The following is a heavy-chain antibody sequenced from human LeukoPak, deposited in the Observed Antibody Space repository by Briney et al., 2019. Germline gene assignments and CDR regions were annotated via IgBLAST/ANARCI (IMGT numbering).Heavy chain of an antibody. D-gene: IGHD4-11*01. CDR3: AMENTVTFDY. V-gene: IGHV4-31*03. J-gene: IGHJ4*02. CDR1: GGSISSGGYY. Sequence: SETLSLTCTVSGGSISSGGYYRSWIRQHPGKGLELIGYIYYSGTTYYNPSLKSRVTISVDTSKNQFSLRLSSVTAADTAVYYCAMENTVTFDYWGQGTLVTVSS. CDR2: IYYSGTT.